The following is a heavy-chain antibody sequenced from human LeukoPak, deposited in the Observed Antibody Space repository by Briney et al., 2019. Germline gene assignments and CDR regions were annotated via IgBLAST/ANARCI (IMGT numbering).Heavy chain of an antibody. CDR3: ARGGGRITGTTFDY. D-gene: IGHD1-7*01. Sequence: SVKVSCKASGGTFSSYAISWVRQAPGQGLEWMGRIRHILDRTNYAQKFQGRVTITADKSTSTAYMELSSLRSEDTAVYCCARGGGRITGTTFDYWGQGTLVTVSS. CDR2: IRHILDRT. CDR1: GGTFSSYA. V-gene: IGHV1-69*04. J-gene: IGHJ4*02.